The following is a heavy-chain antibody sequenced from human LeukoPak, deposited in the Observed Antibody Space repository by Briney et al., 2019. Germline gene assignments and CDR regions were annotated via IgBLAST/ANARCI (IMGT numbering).Heavy chain of an antibody. D-gene: IGHD3-10*01. J-gene: IGHJ4*02. CDR1: GFTFSDYS. CDR2: ISYSSSYI. V-gene: IGHV3-21*01. CDR3: ARERGAGYGSGNYPSDY. Sequence: GGFLRLSCAASGFTFSDYSMSWVRQAPGEGLEWVSSISYSSSYIYYADSVKGRLTISRDNAKNSLYLQMSGLRAEDTAVYYCARERGAGYGSGNYPSDYWGQGTLVTVSS.